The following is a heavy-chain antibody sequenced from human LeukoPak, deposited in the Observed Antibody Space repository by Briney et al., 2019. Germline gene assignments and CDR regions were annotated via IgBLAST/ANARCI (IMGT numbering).Heavy chain of an antibody. CDR3: ARGILWFGELLTDYYYYMDV. CDR1: GDSISSYY. J-gene: IGHJ6*03. CDR2: IYYSGST. Sequence: SETLSLTCTVSGDSISSYYWSWIRQPPGKGLEWIGYIYYSGSTNYNPSLKSRVTISVYTSKNQFSLKLNSVTAADTAVYYCARGILWFGELLTDYYYYMDVWGKGTTVTVSS. D-gene: IGHD3-10*01. V-gene: IGHV4-59*01.